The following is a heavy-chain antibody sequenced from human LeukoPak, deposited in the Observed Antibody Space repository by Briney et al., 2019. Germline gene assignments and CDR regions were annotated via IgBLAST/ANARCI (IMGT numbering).Heavy chain of an antibody. CDR2: IIPIFGTA. Sequence: SSVTVSCKASGGTFSSFAISLVRQAPGQGLEWMGGIIPIFGTANYAQKFQGRVTITTDESTSTAYMELSSLRSEDTVVYYCARGVLLWFGDYSYYYMDVWGKGTTVTVSS. CDR1: GGTFSSFA. CDR3: ARGVLLWFGDYSYYYMDV. J-gene: IGHJ6*03. V-gene: IGHV1-69*05. D-gene: IGHD3-10*01.